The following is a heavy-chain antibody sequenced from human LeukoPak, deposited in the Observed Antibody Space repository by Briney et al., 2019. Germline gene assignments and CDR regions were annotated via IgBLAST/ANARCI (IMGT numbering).Heavy chain of an antibody. V-gene: IGHV4-39*07. J-gene: IGHJ4*02. CDR2: IYYSGST. CDR1: GGSISSSSYY. D-gene: IGHD3-9*01. Sequence: SETLSLTCTVSGGSISSSSYYWGWIRQPPGKGLEWIGSIYYSGSTYYNPSLKSRVTISVDTSKNQFSLKLSSVTAADTAVYYCARDELVTPFGYWGQGTLVTVSS. CDR3: ARDELVTPFGY.